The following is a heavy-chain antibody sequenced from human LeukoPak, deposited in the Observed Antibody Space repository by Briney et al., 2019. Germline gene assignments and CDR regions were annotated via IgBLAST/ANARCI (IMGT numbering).Heavy chain of an antibody. CDR3: ARDFTMVRGVNEVDAFDI. V-gene: IGHV4-34*01. CDR2: INHSGST. Sequence: SETLSLTCAVYGGSFSGYYWSWIRQPPGKGLEWIGEINHSGSTNYNPSLKSRVTISVDTSKNQFSLKLSSVTAADTAVYYCARDFTMVRGVNEVDAFDIWGQGTMVTVSS. CDR1: GGSFSGYY. J-gene: IGHJ3*02. D-gene: IGHD3-10*01.